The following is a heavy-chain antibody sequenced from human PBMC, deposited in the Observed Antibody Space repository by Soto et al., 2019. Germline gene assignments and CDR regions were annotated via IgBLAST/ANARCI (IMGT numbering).Heavy chain of an antibody. CDR1: GGSFSGYY. J-gene: IGHJ4*02. D-gene: IGHD4-4*01. V-gene: IGHV4-34*01. CDR3: ARGLTCFSNLSRSQQHSLAY. CDR2: INHSGST. Sequence: SETLSLTCAVYGGSFSGYYWSWIRQPPGKGLEWIGEINHSGSTNYSPSLKSRVTISVDTSKNQFSLKLSSVTAADTAVYYCARGLTCFSNLSRSQQHSLAYRGKRTPDTVS.